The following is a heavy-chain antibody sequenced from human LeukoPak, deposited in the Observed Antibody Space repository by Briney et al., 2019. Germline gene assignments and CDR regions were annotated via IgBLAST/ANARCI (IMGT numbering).Heavy chain of an antibody. CDR2: IWSDDRNK. CDR1: GFTFSSFG. J-gene: IGHJ4*02. D-gene: IGHD4-23*01. V-gene: IGHV3-33*01. Sequence: PGGSLTLSCAASGFTFSSFGMHWVRQAPGKGLEWVALIWSDDRNKYYADSVKGQFTISRDNSKNTLYLQMNSLRAEDTAVYYCARDYGGDAGLDSWGQGTLVTVSS. CDR3: ARDYGGDAGLDS.